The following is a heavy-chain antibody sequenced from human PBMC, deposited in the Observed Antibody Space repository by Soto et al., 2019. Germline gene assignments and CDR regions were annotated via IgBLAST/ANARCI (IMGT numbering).Heavy chain of an antibody. D-gene: IGHD2-15*01. CDR1: GASNSDHK. Sequence: PSETLSLTCTVSGASNSDHKWHWIRQPPGMGLEWIGYTYYSRYTSYNASLKSRITISVDTSKSQFSLTLNSVTAAETAVYYCAREWSALDFWGQGTLVTVSS. J-gene: IGHJ4*02. CDR3: AREWSALDF. CDR2: TYYSRYT. V-gene: IGHV4-59*11.